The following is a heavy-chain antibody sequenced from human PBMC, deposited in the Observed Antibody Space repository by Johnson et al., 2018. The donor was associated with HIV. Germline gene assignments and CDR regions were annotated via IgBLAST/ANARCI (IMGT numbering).Heavy chain of an antibody. Sequence: VQLVESGGGVVRPGESLRLSCAASGFTFSSYAMHWVRQATGKGLEWVSAIGTAGDTYYPGSVKGRFTISRENDKKSLYLQMNSLRAGDTAVYYCTRRRGGFDIWGQGTMVTVSS. CDR3: TRRRGGFDI. D-gene: IGHD2-15*01. J-gene: IGHJ3*02. CDR1: GFTFSSYA. V-gene: IGHV3-13*01. CDR2: IGTAGDT.